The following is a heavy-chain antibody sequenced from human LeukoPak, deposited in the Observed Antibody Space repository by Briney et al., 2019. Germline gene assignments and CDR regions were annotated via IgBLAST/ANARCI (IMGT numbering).Heavy chain of an antibody. V-gene: IGHV4-38-2*01. CDR1: GYSISSGCY. Sequence: SETLSLTCAVSGYSISSGCYWGWVRQAPGKGLEWIRSIYHTGSTDYNPSLKSRLTISVDMSKNQFSLNLRSVTAADTAVYYCARDKDDYVWGTYRWWGQGMLVTVSS. J-gene: IGHJ4*02. CDR3: ARDKDDYVWGTYRW. D-gene: IGHD3-16*02. CDR2: IYHTGST.